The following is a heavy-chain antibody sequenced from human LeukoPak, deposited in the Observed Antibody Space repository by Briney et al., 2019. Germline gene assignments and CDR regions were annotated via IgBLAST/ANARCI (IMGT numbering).Heavy chain of an antibody. Sequence: GGSLRLSCAASGFTFSSYWMSWVRQAPGKGLEWVANIKQDGSEKYYVDSVKGRFTISRDNAKNSLYLQLNSLRAEDTAVYYCARDGSDSTGYYYALWGRGTLVTVSS. J-gene: IGHJ4*02. V-gene: IGHV3-7*01. CDR3: ARDGSDSTGYYYAL. CDR2: IKQDGSEK. D-gene: IGHD3-22*01. CDR1: GFTFSSYW.